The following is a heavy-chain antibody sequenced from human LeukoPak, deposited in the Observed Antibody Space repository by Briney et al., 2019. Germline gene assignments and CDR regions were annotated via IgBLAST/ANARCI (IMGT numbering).Heavy chain of an antibody. CDR1: GFTFSGSA. Sequence: GGSLRLSCAASGFTFSGSAMHWVRQASEKGLEWVGRIRSKANSYATAYAASVKGRFTISRDDSKNTAYLQMNSLKTEDTAVYYCARIGVGDFDIWGQGTMVTVSS. V-gene: IGHV3-73*01. CDR2: IRSKANSYAT. D-gene: IGHD3-10*01. CDR3: ARIGVGDFDI. J-gene: IGHJ3*02.